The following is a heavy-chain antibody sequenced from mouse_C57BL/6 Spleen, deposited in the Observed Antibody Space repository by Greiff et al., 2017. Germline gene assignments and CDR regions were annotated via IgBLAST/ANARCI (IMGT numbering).Heavy chain of an antibody. Sequence: VQLQQSVAELVRPGASVKLSCTASGFTIKNSYMYWVKQSPEQGLEWIGRIDPANGNTKYAPKFQGKATITADTSSNTAYLQLSILPSEDTAIYYCAPYYYGSSYWYFDVWGTGTTVTVSS. J-gene: IGHJ1*03. CDR2: IDPANGNT. D-gene: IGHD1-1*01. V-gene: IGHV14-3*01. CDR3: APYYYGSSYWYFDV. CDR1: GFTIKNSY.